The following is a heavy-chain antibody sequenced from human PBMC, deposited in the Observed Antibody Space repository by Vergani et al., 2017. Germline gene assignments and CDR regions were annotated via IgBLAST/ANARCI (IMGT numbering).Heavy chain of an antibody. CDR2: ISSSSSYI. CDR3: ARDGGGLLWFGRPLHNMDI. Sequence: EVQLVESGGGLVKPGGSLSLSCAASGFTFSSYSMNWFRQAPGKGLEWFSSISSSSSYIYYADSVKGRFTISRDNAKNSLYLKMNSLEAEDTAVYYCARDGGGLLWFGRPLHNMDIWGQGTMVTVSS. CDR1: GFTFSSYS. V-gene: IGHV3-21*01. J-gene: IGHJ6*02. D-gene: IGHD3-10*01.